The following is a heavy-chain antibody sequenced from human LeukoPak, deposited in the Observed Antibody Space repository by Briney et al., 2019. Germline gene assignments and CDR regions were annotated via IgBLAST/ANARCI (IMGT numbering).Heavy chain of an antibody. D-gene: IGHD1-1*01. CDR2: LNSGGRST. Sequence: GGALRHFRAASGFTLCSYRVHWVRPAPGKGPGLVSRLNSGGRSTSYADSVTSRFTISTDNAKNTLYLQMNNLRAEDTAVYECTSGTSQAFDTWGQGTMVTVSS. CDR3: TSGTSQAFDT. V-gene: IGHV3-74*01. CDR1: GFTLCSYR. J-gene: IGHJ3*02.